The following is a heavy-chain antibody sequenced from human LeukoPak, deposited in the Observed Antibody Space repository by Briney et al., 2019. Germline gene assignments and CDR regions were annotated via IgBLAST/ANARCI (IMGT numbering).Heavy chain of an antibody. CDR3: ARASLDY. CDR1: GYTLNEVS. V-gene: IGHV1-24*01. Sequence: ASVKVSCTVAGYTLNEVSMHWVRQAPGKGLEWMGGFDPEDGERIYAQKFQGRVTMTEDTSTDTAYMELSSLTSGDTAVYYCARASLDYWGQGTLVTVSS. J-gene: IGHJ4*02. CDR2: FDPEDGER.